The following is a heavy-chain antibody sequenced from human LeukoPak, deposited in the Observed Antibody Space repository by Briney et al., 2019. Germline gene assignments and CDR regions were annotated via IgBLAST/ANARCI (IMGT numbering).Heavy chain of an antibody. J-gene: IGHJ1*01. CDR3: VRDLSSSSTAYLQH. CDR1: GFTFSSYS. D-gene: IGHD6-6*01. Sequence: GGSLRLSCAASGFTFSSYSMNWVRQAPGKGLDWVSSISSSSTYLYYADSVKGRFTISRDNAKNSLYLQMNSLRAEDTAVYYCVRDLSSSSTAYLQHWGQGTLVTVSS. V-gene: IGHV3-21*01. CDR2: ISSSSTYL.